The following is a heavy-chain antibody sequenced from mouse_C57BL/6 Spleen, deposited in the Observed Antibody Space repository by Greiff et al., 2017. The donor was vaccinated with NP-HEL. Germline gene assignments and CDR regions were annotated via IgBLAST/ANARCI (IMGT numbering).Heavy chain of an antibody. D-gene: IGHD2-12*01. J-gene: IGHJ1*03. CDR3: ATCDPYYNYFDV. Sequence: QVQLKQPGAELVKPGASVKVSCKASGYTFTSYWMHWVKQRPGQGLEWIGRIHPSDSDTNYNQKFKGKATLTVDKSSSTAYMQLSSLTSEDSAVYYCATCDPYYNYFDVWGTGTTVTVSS. CDR2: IHPSDSDT. CDR1: GYTFTSYW. V-gene: IGHV1-74*01.